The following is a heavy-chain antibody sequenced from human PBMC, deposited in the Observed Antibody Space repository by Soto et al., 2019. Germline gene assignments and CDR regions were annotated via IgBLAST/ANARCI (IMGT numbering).Heavy chain of an antibody. D-gene: IGHD2-15*01. V-gene: IGHV1-18*01. J-gene: IGHJ6*02. CDR3: AIPDCSGGSCYPKGDYYYGMDV. Sequence: ASVKVSCKASGYTFTSYGISWVRQAPGQGLEWVGWISAYNGNTNYAQKLQGRVTMTTDTSTSTAYMEPRSLRSDDTAVYYCAIPDCSGGSCYPKGDYYYGMDVWGQGTTVTVSS. CDR1: GYTFTSYG. CDR2: ISAYNGNT.